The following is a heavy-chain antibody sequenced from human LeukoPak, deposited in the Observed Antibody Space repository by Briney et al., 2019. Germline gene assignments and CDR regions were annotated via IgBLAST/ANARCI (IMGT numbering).Heavy chain of an antibody. V-gene: IGHV4-61*02. CDR3: ARGAGDYDFWSPGCYYYYMDV. D-gene: IGHD3-3*01. Sequence: SETLSLTCTVSGVSISSGSYYWSWIRQPAGKGLEWIGRIYTSGSTNYNPSLKSRVTISVDTSKNQFSLKLSSVTAADTAVYYCARGAGDYDFWSPGCYYYYMDVWGKGTTVTVSS. J-gene: IGHJ6*03. CDR1: GVSISSGSYY. CDR2: IYTSGST.